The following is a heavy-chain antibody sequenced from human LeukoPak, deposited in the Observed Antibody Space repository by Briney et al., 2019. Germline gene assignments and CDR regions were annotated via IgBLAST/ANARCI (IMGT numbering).Heavy chain of an antibody. Sequence: PGGSLRLSCTASGFTFSSYSMNWIRQPPGKGLEWIGEIYHSGSTNYNPSLKSRVTISVDKSKNQFSLKLSSVTAADTAVYYCARLVESFDYWGQGTLVTVSS. CDR3: ARLVESFDY. CDR1: GFTFSSYS. J-gene: IGHJ4*02. V-gene: IGHV4-4*02. CDR2: IYHSGST. D-gene: IGHD3-9*01.